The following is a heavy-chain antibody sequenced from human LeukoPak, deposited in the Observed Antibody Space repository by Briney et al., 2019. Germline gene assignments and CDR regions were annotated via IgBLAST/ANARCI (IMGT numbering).Heavy chain of an antibody. J-gene: IGHJ4*02. CDR1: GFTFNNFW. V-gene: IGHV3-23*01. Sequence: GGSLRLSCAASGFTFNNFWMSWVRQAPGKGLEWVSGISGSGASTYYADSVKGRFTISRDNSQNTLYLQMNSLRAEDTAVYYCAKARAGDITAAFNYWGQGTLVTVSS. D-gene: IGHD6-13*01. CDR2: ISGSGAST. CDR3: AKARAGDITAAFNY.